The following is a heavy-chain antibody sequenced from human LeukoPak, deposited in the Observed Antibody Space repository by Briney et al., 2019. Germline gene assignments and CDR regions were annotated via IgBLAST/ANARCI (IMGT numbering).Heavy chain of an antibody. CDR3: ARQKGYSGYDPFDY. V-gene: IGHV4-59*08. Sequence: SETLSLTCTVSGGSISSYYWSWIRQPPGKGLEWIGYIHYSGSTNYNPSLKSRVTISVDTSKNQFSLKLSSVTAADTAVYYCARQKGYSGYDPFDYWGQGTLVTVSS. D-gene: IGHD5-12*01. CDR2: IHYSGST. CDR1: GGSISSYY. J-gene: IGHJ4*02.